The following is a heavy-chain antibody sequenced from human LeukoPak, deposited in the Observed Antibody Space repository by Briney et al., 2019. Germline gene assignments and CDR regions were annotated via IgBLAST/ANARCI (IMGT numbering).Heavy chain of an antibody. CDR1: GGTFSSYA. V-gene: IGHV1-69*13. CDR3: ALSVSTRIAVAGTFDY. D-gene: IGHD6-19*01. J-gene: IGHJ4*02. CDR2: IIPIFGTA. Sequence: GASVKVSCKASGGTFSSYAISWVRQAPGQGLEWMGGIIPIFGTANYAQKFQGRVTITADESTSTAYMELSSLRSEDTAVYYCALSVSTRIAVAGTFDYWGQGTLVTVSS.